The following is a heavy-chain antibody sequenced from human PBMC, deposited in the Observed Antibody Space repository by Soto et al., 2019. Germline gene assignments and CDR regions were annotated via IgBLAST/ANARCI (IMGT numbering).Heavy chain of an antibody. J-gene: IGHJ4*02. D-gene: IGHD3-22*01. CDR2: IYYSGST. V-gene: IGHV4-59*08. CDR1: GGSISDYY. CDR3: SRHGMYYYDSSGYYYSPYYFDY. Sequence: SETLSLTCTVSGGSISDYYWSWIRQPPGQGLEWIGYIYYSGSTNCNSSLKSRVTISIDTSKNQFSLQVSSVNAADTAVYYCSRHGMYYYDSSGYYYSPYYFDYWGQGTLVTVSS.